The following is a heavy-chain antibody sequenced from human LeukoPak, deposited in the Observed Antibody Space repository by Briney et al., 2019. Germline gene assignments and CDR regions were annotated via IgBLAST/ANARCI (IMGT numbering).Heavy chain of an antibody. CDR1: GFAFDIYA. J-gene: IGHJ4*02. V-gene: IGHV3-23*01. CDR3: AKDPRGSLERRGHFDF. Sequence: RTGGSLRLSCAASGFAFDIYAMTWVRQAPGKGLEWVPGISASGGSTYYADSVKGRFTISRDNSKNTVYLQMNSLRGEDTAVYYCAKDPRGSLERRGHFDFWGQGTLVTVSS. CDR2: ISASGGST. D-gene: IGHD1-1*01.